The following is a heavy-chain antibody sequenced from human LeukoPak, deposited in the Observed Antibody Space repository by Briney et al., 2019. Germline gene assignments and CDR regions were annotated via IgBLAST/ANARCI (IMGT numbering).Heavy chain of an antibody. CDR2: IIPIFGTA. CDR1: GGTFSSYA. D-gene: IGHD6-13*01. J-gene: IGHJ6*02. V-gene: IGHV1-69*01. CDR3: ARTGAAAGTFHYYYRMDV. Sequence: SVKVSCKASGGTFSSYAISWVRQAPGQGLEWMGGIIPIFGTANYAQKFQGRVTITADESTSTAYMELSSLRSEDTAVYYCARTGAAAGTFHYYYRMDVWGQGTTVTVSS.